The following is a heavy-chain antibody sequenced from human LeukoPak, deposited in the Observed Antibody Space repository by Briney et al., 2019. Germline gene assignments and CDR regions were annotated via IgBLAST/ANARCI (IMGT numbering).Heavy chain of an antibody. J-gene: IGHJ4*02. Sequence: GGSLRLSCAASGFTFSSYGMHWVRQAPGKGLEWVAFIRYDGSNKYYADSVKGRFTISRDNSKNTLYLQMNSLRAEDTAVYYCAKDLTTVVSRGDYWGQGTLVTVSS. CDR3: AKDLTTVVSRGDY. CDR2: IRYDGSNK. D-gene: IGHD4-23*01. V-gene: IGHV3-30*02. CDR1: GFTFSSYG.